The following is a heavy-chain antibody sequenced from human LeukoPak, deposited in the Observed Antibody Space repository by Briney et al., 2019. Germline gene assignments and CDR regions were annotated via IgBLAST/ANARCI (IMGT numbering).Heavy chain of an antibody. Sequence: SETLSLTCTVSGGSINSGSYYWSWIRQPAGKGLEWIGRIYTSGSTNYNPSLKSRVTTSMDTSKNQFSLKLTSVTAADTAVYYCATGDYFYYYYYYMDVWGKGTRSPSP. V-gene: IGHV4-61*02. CDR1: GGSINSGSYY. CDR2: IYTSGST. D-gene: IGHD2/OR15-2a*01. J-gene: IGHJ6*03. CDR3: ATGDYFYYYYYYMDV.